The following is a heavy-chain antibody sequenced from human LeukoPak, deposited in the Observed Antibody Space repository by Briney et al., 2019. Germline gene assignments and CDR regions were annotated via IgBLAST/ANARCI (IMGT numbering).Heavy chain of an antibody. CDR3: ARQGGLYSSSSLRYYYYMDV. J-gene: IGHJ6*03. CDR2: IYTSGST. Sequence: SETLSLTCTVSGGSISSYYWSWIRQPAGKGLEWIGRIYTSGSTNYNPSLKSRVTMSVDTSKNQFSLKLSSVTAADTAVYYCARQGGLYSSSSLRYYYYMDVWGKGTTVTISS. D-gene: IGHD6-13*01. V-gene: IGHV4-4*07. CDR1: GGSISSYY.